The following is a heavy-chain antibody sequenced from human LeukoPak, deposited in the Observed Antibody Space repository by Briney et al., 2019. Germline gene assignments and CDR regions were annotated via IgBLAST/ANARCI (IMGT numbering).Heavy chain of an antibody. J-gene: IGHJ4*02. CDR1: GFTFSSYA. Sequence: GGSLRLSCAASGFTFSSYAMSWVRQAPGKGLVWVSRINSDGSSTSYADSVKGRFTISRDNAKNTLYLQMNSLRAEDTAVYYCARDFKHSSGWFRYWGQGTLVTVSS. V-gene: IGHV3-74*01. CDR2: INSDGSST. D-gene: IGHD6-19*01. CDR3: ARDFKHSSGWFRY.